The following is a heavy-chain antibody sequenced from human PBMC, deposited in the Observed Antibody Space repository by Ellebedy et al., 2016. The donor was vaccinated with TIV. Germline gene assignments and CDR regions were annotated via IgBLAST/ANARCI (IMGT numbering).Heavy chain of an antibody. V-gene: IGHV1-24*01. D-gene: IGHD6-19*01. CDR3: ATDIAGAVAAYYYHGMDV. CDR2: FEPEDGET. CDR1: GYTLTELS. Sequence: AASVKVSCKVFGYTLTELSMHWVRQAPGKGLEWMGGFEPEDGETIYAQKFQGRVTMTEDTYTDPAYMELSSLRSEDTAVYYCATDIAGAVAAYYYHGMDVWGQGTTVTVSS. J-gene: IGHJ6*02.